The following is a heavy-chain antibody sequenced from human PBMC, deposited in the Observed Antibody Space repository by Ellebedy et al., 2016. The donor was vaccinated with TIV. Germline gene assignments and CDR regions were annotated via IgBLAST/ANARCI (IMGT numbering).Heavy chain of an antibody. CDR2: IRNNGGNT. V-gene: IGHV3-64D*06. D-gene: IGHD3-9*01. CDR1: GFTFNNYA. CDR3: VKADRYYEILTGYFDY. Sequence: GGSLRLSXSASGFTFNNYATHWVRQAPGKGLEYVSGIRNNGGNTYYIISRDNSKYMMYLQMNSLRPEDTAVYYCVKADRYYEILTGYFDYWGQGTLVTVSS. J-gene: IGHJ4*02.